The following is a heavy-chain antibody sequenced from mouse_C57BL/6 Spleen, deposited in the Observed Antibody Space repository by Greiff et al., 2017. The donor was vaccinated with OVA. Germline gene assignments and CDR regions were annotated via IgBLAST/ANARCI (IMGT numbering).Heavy chain of an antibody. J-gene: IGHJ2*01. CDR3: ARHEDRGYSNYDFDY. V-gene: IGHV1-62-2*01. D-gene: IGHD2-5*01. CDR1: GYTFTEYT. CDR2: FYPGSGSI. Sequence: QVQLQQPGAELVKPGASVKLSCKASGYTFTEYTIHWVKRRSGQGLEWIGWFYPGSGSIKYNEKFKDKATLTADKSSSTVYMELSRLTSEDSAVYFCARHEDRGYSNYDFDYWGQGTTLTVSS.